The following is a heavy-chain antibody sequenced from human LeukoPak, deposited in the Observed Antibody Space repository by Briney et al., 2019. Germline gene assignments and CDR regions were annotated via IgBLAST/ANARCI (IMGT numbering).Heavy chain of an antibody. V-gene: IGHV1-18*01. D-gene: IGHD6-19*01. Sequence: GASMKVSCKASGYTFINYAINWVRQAPGQGLGWMGGISAYNGNTNYAQNLQGRVTMTTDTSTNTAYMELRSLRSDDTAVYYCARYSSGWDSYGMDVWGQGTTVTVSS. CDR1: GYTFINYA. CDR3: ARYSSGWDSYGMDV. J-gene: IGHJ6*02. CDR2: ISAYNGNT.